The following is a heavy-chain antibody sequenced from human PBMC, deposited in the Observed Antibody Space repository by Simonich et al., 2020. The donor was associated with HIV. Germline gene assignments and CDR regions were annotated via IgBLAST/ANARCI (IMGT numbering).Heavy chain of an antibody. J-gene: IGHJ3*02. V-gene: IGHV4-39*01. CDR1: GGSIRSSSYY. CDR2: IYYSGST. CDR3: AGTKKRWLQRGDAVDI. Sequence: QLQLQESGPGLVKPSETLSLTCTVSGGSIRSSSYYWGRLRQPPGKGVEWIGSIYYSGSTYNYPSPRNRVTISVDTSKNQFSPKLSSVTAAETAAYYCAGTKKRWLQRGDAVDIWGQGTMVTVSS. D-gene: IGHD5-12*01.